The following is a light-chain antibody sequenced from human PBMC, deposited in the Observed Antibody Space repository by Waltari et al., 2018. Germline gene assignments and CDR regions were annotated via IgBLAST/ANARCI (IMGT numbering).Light chain of an antibody. CDR1: ISDVGGYNY. Sequence: QSALTQPASVSGSPGQSTTISCTGTISDVGGYNYVSWHQQHPGKAPNLMIYDVSKRPSGVSHRFTGSKSGNTASLTISGLQAEDEADYYCSSYTSSSTYVFGTGTKVTVL. J-gene: IGLJ1*01. CDR3: SSYTSSSTYV. CDR2: DVS. V-gene: IGLV2-14*01.